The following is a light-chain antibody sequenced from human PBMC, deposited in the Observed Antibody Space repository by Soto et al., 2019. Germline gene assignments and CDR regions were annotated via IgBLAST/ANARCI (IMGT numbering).Light chain of an antibody. CDR2: DAS. Sequence: DIQMTQSPSSLSASVGDRVTITCRASQSIGTWLAWYQQKPGKAPKLLIYDASTLESGVPSRFSGSGSGTEFTLIISSLQPDDCATYYCQQYDTYSMYTFGQGTKVDIK. CDR3: QQYDTYSMYT. CDR1: QSIGTW. J-gene: IGKJ2*01. V-gene: IGKV1-5*01.